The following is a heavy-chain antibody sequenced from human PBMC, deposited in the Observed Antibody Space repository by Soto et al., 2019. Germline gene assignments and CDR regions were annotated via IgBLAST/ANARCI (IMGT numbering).Heavy chain of an antibody. Sequence: PSETLSLTCTVSGGSISSYYWSWIWQPPGKGLEWIGDIYYSGSTNYNPSLKSRVTISVDTSKNQFSLKLSSVTAADTAVYFCARRYGLSAFDIWGQGTMVTVSS. V-gene: IGHV4-59*08. CDR3: ARRYGLSAFDI. D-gene: IGHD3-10*01. J-gene: IGHJ3*02. CDR1: GGSISSYY. CDR2: IYYSGST.